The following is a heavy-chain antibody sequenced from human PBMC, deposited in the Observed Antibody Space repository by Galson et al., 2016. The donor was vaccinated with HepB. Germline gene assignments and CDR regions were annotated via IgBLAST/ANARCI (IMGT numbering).Heavy chain of an antibody. V-gene: IGHV3-48*04. CDR3: ARDGPNYNYDF. D-gene: IGHD5-24*01. CDR2: IESYSKII. Sequence: SLRLSCAASGFTFKKYGFNWVRLTPGKGLEWLSYIESYSKIIRYTESVRGRFTVSRDNAKYSVYLQLSGLRVEDTAIYYCARDGPNYNYDFWGQGTLVTVSS. J-gene: IGHJ4*02. CDR1: GFTFKKYG.